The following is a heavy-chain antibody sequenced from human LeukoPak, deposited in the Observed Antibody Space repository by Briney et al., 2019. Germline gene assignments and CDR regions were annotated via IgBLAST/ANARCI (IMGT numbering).Heavy chain of an antibody. D-gene: IGHD3-10*01. CDR2: ISYDGSNK. Sequence: PGGSLRLSCAASGFTFSSYGMHWVRQAPGKGLEWVAVISYDGSNKYYADSVKGRFTISRDNSKNTLYLQMNSLRAEDTAVYYCAKERPYYGSGSYTDYWGQGTLATVSS. V-gene: IGHV3-30*18. CDR3: AKERPYYGSGSYTDY. J-gene: IGHJ4*02. CDR1: GFTFSSYG.